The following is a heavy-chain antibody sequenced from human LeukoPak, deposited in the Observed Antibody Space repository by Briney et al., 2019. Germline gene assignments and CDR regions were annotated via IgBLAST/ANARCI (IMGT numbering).Heavy chain of an antibody. CDR3: ARSARRVGAYDY. V-gene: IGHV4-59*01. Sequence: SETLSLTCTVSGGSISSYCWSWIRQPPGKGLEWIGYIYYSGSTNYNPSLKSRVTISVDTSKNQFSLKLSSVTAADTAVYYCARSARRVGAYDYWGQGTLVTVSS. D-gene: IGHD1-26*01. J-gene: IGHJ4*02. CDR2: IYYSGST. CDR1: GGSISSYC.